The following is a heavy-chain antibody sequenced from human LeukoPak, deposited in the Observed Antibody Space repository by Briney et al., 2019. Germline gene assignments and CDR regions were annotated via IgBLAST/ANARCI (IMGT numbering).Heavy chain of an antibody. CDR2: FFTSGTSGTT. V-gene: IGHV4-61*02. D-gene: IGHD5-18*01. CDR3: ARDLGGYSDGSYYYYMDV. J-gene: IGHJ6*03. Sequence: SETLSLTCTVSSGSISSDSYYWNWIRQPAGKGLEFIGRFFTSGTSGTTNYNPSLKSRVTMSLDTSKNQFSLKLISVTAADTAVYYCARDLGGYSDGSYYYYMDVWGKGTTVTVSS. CDR1: SGSISSDSYY.